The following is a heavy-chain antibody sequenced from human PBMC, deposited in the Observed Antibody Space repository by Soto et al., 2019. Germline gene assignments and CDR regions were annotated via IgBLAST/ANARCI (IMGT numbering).Heavy chain of an antibody. CDR3: ARDRSGWSSGANYGMDV. J-gene: IGHJ6*02. V-gene: IGHV1-2*04. D-gene: IGHD6-19*01. CDR2: INPNSGGT. Sequence: GASVKVSCKASGYTFTGYYMHWVRQAPGQGVEWMGWINPNSGGTNYAQKFQGWVTMTRDTSNSTAYMELSRLRSDDTAVYYCARDRSGWSSGANYGMDVWGQGTTVTVSS. CDR1: GYTFTGYY.